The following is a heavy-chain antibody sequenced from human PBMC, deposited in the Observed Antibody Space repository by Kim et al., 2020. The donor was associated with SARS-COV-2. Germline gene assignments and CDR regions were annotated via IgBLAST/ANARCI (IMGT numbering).Heavy chain of an antibody. J-gene: IGHJ3*02. D-gene: IGHD4-17*01. Sequence: SETLSLTCTVSGGSISSGGYYWSWIRQHPGKGLEWIGYIYYSGSTYYNPSLKSRVTISVDTSKNQFSLKLSSVTAADTAVYYCARQRSPVIDYGDYDDAFDIWGQGTMVTVSS. V-gene: IGHV4-31*03. CDR2: IYYSGST. CDR3: ARQRSPVIDYGDYDDAFDI. CDR1: GGSISSGGYY.